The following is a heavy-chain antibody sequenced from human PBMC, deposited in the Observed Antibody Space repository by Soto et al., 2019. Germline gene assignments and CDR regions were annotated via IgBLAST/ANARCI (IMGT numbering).Heavy chain of an antibody. J-gene: IGHJ6*02. Sequence: QVQLQESGPGLVRPSETLSLTCTVSGGSVTTGSYNWSGIRRPPGKGLERIGNIFFTGITHYKPSLNNRVTMSVDTSKNQFSLTVTSVTAADTAVYYCARDGHGMDVWGQGTTVTVSS. CDR1: GGSVTTGSYN. CDR3: ARDGHGMDV. V-gene: IGHV4-61*01. CDR2: IFFTGIT.